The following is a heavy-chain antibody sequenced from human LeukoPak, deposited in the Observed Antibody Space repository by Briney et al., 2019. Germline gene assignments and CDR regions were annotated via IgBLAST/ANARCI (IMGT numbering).Heavy chain of an antibody. CDR2: INPNSGGT. CDR3: ARRTNDYVEY. Sequence: ASVTVSSQPSGYTFAQYYMQCLRQAPGPGLQWMGWINPNSGGTKYAQRFQGRVTMTSDTSISTPYEDMSRLISAGTAVNYRARRTNDYVEYWGQGTLVTVSS. V-gene: IGHV1-2*02. J-gene: IGHJ4*02. CDR1: GYTFAQYY.